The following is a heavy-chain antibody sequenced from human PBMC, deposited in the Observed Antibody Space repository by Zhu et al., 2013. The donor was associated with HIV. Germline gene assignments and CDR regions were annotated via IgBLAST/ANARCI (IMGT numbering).Heavy chain of an antibody. CDR1: GGSITSYY. D-gene: IGHD3-22*01. J-gene: IGHJ5*02. CDR2: IYYSGST. Sequence: QVQLQESGPGLVKPSETLSLTCTVSGGSITSYYWSWIRQSPGKGLEWIGYIYYSGSTNYNPSLKSRVTISVDTSKNQFSLKLSSVTAADTAVYYCARVRITMIVGRWFDPWGQGTLVTVSS. CDR3: ARVRITMIVGRWFDP. V-gene: IGHV4-59*12.